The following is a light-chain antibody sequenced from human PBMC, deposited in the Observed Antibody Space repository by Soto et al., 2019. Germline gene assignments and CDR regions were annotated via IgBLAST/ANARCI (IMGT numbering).Light chain of an antibody. V-gene: IGKV3-15*01. J-gene: IGKJ1*01. CDR3: QQYGSSPRT. CDR2: GAS. Sequence: VLSQSPDTLSLPTGERATLSCRASQSISSYLAWYQQKPGQAPRLLIYGASTRATGIPARFSGSGYETEFTLTISSLQSEDFAVYYCQQYGSSPRTFGQGTKVDIK. CDR1: QSISSY.